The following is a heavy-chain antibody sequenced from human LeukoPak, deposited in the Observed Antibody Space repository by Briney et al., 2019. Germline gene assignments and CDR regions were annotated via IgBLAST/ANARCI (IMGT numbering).Heavy chain of an antibody. D-gene: IGHD1-26*01. Sequence: GASLRLSCEASGFTFSSYGMRWVRQAPGQGLEWVAVISYDGSNKYYADSVKGRFTISRDNSKNTLYLQMNSLRAEDTAVYYCAYSGSYTEAFDIWGQGTMVTVSS. CDR3: AYSGSYTEAFDI. J-gene: IGHJ3*02. CDR2: ISYDGSNK. V-gene: IGHV3-30*03. CDR1: GFTFSSYG.